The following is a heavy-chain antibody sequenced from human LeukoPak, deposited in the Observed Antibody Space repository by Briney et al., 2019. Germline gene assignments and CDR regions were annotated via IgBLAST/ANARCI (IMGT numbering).Heavy chain of an antibody. J-gene: IGHJ4*02. CDR3: ARDYYDSSGYYREGY. D-gene: IGHD3-22*01. V-gene: IGHV3-48*03. CDR1: GFTFSSYE. CDR2: ISSSGSTI. Sequence: GGSLRLSCAASGFTFSSYEMNWLRQAPGKGLEWVSYISSSGSTIYYADSVKGRFTISRDNAKNSLYLQMNSLRAEDTAVYYCARDYYDSSGYYREGYWGQGTLVTVSS.